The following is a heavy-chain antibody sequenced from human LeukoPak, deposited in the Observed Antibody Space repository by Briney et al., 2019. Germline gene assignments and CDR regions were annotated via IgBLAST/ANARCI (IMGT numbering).Heavy chain of an antibody. CDR2: IHYSGST. D-gene: IGHD1-1*01. V-gene: IGHV4-59*08. CDR3: AMYDSLFDY. CDR1: GGSISGYY. Sequence: SETLSLTGTVSGGSISGYYWSWLRQPPGKGLEWIGYIHYSGSTNYNPSLKSRVTISLDTSKKQFFLRLSSVTAADTAVYYCAMYDSLFDYCGQGTLVTVSS. J-gene: IGHJ4*02.